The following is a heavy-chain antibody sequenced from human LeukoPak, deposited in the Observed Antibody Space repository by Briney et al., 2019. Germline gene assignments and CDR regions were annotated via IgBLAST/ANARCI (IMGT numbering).Heavy chain of an antibody. CDR1: GSTFSSYG. D-gene: IGHD2-15*01. CDR2: IWYDGSNK. CDR3: AKVLGGLWPGIDY. V-gene: IGHV3-33*06. J-gene: IGHJ4*02. Sequence: PGGSLRLSCAASGSTFSSYGMHWVRQAPGKGLEWVAVIWYDGSNKYYADSVKGRFTISRDNSKNTLYLQMNSLRAEDTAVYYCAKVLGGLWPGIDYWGQGTVVTVSS.